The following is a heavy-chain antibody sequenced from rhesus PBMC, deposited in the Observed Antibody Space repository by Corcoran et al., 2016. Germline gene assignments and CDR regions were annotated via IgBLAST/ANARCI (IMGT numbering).Heavy chain of an antibody. J-gene: IGHJ4*01. D-gene: IGHD6-31*01. CDR2: RRNKANSYTK. CDR3: TSLWYSSGWYRSMDY. CDR1: GFPFSNYY. Sequence: EVQLVESGGGLVKPGGPLRRSCAASGFPFSNYYMHWVRPATANGRAWVGLRRNKANSYTKEYAAAVKGRFTISRDNSKNTLYLKMSSLKTEDTAVYYCTSLWYSSGWYRSMDYWGQGVLVTVSS. V-gene: IGHV3-13*01.